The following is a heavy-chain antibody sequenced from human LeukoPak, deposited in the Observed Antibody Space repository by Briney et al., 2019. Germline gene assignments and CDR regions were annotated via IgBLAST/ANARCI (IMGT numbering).Heavy chain of an antibody. CDR3: AKSDTAMVPGYY. CDR1: GFTFSSYG. V-gene: IGHV3-30*02. D-gene: IGHD5-18*01. CDR2: IRYDGSNK. J-gene: IGHJ4*02. Sequence: GGSLRLSCAASGFTFSSYGMHWVRQAPGKGLEWVAFIRYDGSNKYYADSVKGGFTISRDNSKNTLYLQMNSLRAEDTAVYYCAKSDTAMVPGYYWGQGTLVTVSS.